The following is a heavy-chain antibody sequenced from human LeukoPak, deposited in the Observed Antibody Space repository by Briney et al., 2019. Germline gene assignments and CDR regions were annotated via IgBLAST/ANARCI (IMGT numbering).Heavy chain of an antibody. Sequence: SETLSLTCTVSGGSISSGGYSWSWIRQHPGKGLEWIGYIYYSGSTYYNPSLKSRVTISVDTSKNQFSLKLSSVTAADTAVYYCARVWGLALAFDIWGQGTMVTVSS. CDR2: IYYSGST. V-gene: IGHV4-31*03. J-gene: IGHJ3*02. CDR3: ARVWGLALAFDI. D-gene: IGHD7-27*01. CDR1: GGSISSGGYS.